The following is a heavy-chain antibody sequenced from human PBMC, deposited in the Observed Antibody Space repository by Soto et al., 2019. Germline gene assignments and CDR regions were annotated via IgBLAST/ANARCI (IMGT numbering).Heavy chain of an antibody. J-gene: IGHJ3*01. V-gene: IGHV3-48*02. CDR1: GFPFSNYN. Sequence: PGGSLRLSCVASGFPFSNYNMNWVRQAQGKGLEWLSYISSDNITKYYADSVRGRFTISRDSAKNSLYLQMNSLRDEDTAAYFSARNVDLWRQGTMVTVSS. CDR3: ARNVDL. CDR2: ISSDNITK. D-gene: IGHD2-21*01.